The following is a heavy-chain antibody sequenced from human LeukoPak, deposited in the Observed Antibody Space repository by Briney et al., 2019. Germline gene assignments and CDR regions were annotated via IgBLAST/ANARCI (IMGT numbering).Heavy chain of an antibody. J-gene: IGHJ4*02. Sequence: PSETLSLTCTVSGASISSSYYWGWIRQPPGKGLEWIGGIYSSGTTYYTPSLKSRVTISLDTSKNQFSLRLRSVTAADTAVYYCARHVITDSSGHYYFDFWGQGTLVTISS. V-gene: IGHV4-39*01. D-gene: IGHD3-22*01. CDR2: IYSSGTT. CDR3: ARHVITDSSGHYYFDF. CDR1: GASISSSYY.